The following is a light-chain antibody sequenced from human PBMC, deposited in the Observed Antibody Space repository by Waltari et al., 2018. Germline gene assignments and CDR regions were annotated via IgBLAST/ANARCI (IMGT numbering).Light chain of an antibody. CDR1: QGIANW. Sequence: DILMTQSPSSVSASVGDSITITCRASQGIANWIAWYQQKPGKAPQLLIYAAATLQSGVPSRFSGSGSGTDFTLTISRLQPEDFATYFCQQTSSFPRTFGQWTKVEIK. V-gene: IGKV1-12*01. CDR3: QQTSSFPRT. J-gene: IGKJ1*01. CDR2: AAA.